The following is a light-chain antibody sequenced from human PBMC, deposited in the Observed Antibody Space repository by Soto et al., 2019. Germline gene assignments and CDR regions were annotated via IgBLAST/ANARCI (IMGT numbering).Light chain of an antibody. CDR1: QSISSK. Sequence: EIVMTQSPATLSVSPGERATLSCRASQSISSKLGWYQQRPGQAPRLLIYGASTRATGIPARFSGSGSGTEFTLNISSLQSEDSAVYYCQQYNSGTTITFGQGTRLEIK. CDR2: GAS. CDR3: QQYNSGTTIT. V-gene: IGKV3-15*01. J-gene: IGKJ5*01.